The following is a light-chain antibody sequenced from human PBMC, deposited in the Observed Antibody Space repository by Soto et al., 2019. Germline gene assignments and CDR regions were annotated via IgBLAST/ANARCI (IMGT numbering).Light chain of an antibody. Sequence: DIQMTQSPSPLSASVGDRVTITCRASQSVNSWLAWYQQKPGKAPKLLIYKASNLENGVPSRFSGSGSGTEFTLTISGLQPDDFASYYCQQYNNYSGTFGQGTKVEIK. CDR2: KAS. CDR3: QQYNNYSGT. V-gene: IGKV1-5*03. J-gene: IGKJ1*01. CDR1: QSVNSW.